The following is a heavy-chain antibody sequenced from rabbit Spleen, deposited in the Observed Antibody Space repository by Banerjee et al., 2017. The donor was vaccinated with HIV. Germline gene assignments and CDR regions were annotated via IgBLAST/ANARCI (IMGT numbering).Heavy chain of an antibody. D-gene: IGHD4-2*01. V-gene: IGHV1S40*01. J-gene: IGHJ4*01. CDR3: ARWNAAWDLNL. Sequence: QSLEESGGDLVKPEGSLTLTCTASGFSFSSSYYMCWVRQAPGKGLEYIACINAVTGKAVYASWAKGRFTFSKTSSTTVTLQMTSLTAADTATYFCARWNAAWDLNLWGPGTLVTVS. CDR2: INAVTGKA. CDR1: GFSFSSSYY.